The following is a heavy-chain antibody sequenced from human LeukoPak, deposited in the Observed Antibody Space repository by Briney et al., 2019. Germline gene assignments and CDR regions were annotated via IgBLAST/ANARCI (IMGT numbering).Heavy chain of an antibody. Sequence: SETLSLTCTVSGGSISTYYWSWIRQPPGKGLEWIGYNYYSGSTRSNPSLKSRVTISVDTSKNQFSLKLSSVTAADTAVYYCARHGGDWVFDYWGQGTLVTVSS. D-gene: IGHD2-21*02. CDR2: NYYSGST. J-gene: IGHJ4*02. V-gene: IGHV4-59*08. CDR3: ARHGGDWVFDY. CDR1: GGSISTYY.